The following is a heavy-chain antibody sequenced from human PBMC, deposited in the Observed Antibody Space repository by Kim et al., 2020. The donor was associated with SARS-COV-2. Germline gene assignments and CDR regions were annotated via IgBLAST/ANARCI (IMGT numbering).Heavy chain of an antibody. Sequence: KYYVDPLKRRFTIYRENAKNSLFLQMNRLRGEDTAVYYCAKGAGQQRVMYWGQGTLVTVSS. CDR3: AKGAGQQRVMY. V-gene: IGHV3-7*01. D-gene: IGHD6-6*01. J-gene: IGHJ4*02. CDR2: K.